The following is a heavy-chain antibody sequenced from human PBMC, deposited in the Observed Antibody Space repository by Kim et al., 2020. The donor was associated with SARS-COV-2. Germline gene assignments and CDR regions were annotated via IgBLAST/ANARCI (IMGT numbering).Heavy chain of an antibody. Sequence: SETLSLTCTASGGSITNNYWSWIRQPPGKGLEWIGYIYYSGSTNYNPSLRSRATISLDTSRSQFSLKLDSVTAADTALYYCSRTPRLAWQSGGYIDYWC. J-gene: IGHJ4*03. CDR3: SRTPRLAWQSGGYIDY. V-gene: IGHV4-59*13. CDR1: GGSITNNY. D-gene: IGHD1-26*01. CDR2: IYYSGST.